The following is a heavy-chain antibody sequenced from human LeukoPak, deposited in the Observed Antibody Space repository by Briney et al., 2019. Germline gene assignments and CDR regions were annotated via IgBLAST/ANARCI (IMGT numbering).Heavy chain of an antibody. D-gene: IGHD4-17*01. CDR2: IIPIFGTA. J-gene: IGHJ5*02. CDR1: GGTFSSYP. CDR3: ARGYGDYEERFDP. V-gene: IGHV1-69*05. Sequence: SVKVSCKASGGTFSSYPISWVRQGPGQGLEWMGRIIPIFGTANYAQKFQGRVTITTDESTSTAYMELSSLRSEDTAVYYCARGYGDYEERFDPWGQGTLVTVSS.